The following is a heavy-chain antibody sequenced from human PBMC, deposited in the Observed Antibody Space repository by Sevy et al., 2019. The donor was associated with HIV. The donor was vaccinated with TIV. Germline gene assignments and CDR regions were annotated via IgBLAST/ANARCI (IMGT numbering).Heavy chain of an antibody. CDR3: ARGTGLLVRGAYYFDY. V-gene: IGHV3-48*02. CDR2: ISSGGDTI. D-gene: IGHD3-22*01. J-gene: IGHJ4*02. CDR1: GFTFSTYY. Sequence: GGSLRLSCATSGFTFSTYYMNWVRQAPGKGLEWVSSISSGGDTISYAEPVRGRFTISRDNAKSSLYLQMNSLRDEDTAVYYCARGTGLLVRGAYYFDYRGQGSLVTVSS.